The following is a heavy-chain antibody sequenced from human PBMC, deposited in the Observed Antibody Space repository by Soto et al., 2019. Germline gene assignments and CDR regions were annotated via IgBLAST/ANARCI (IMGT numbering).Heavy chain of an antibody. CDR3: AKGSRAVAGTGVFDY. J-gene: IGHJ4*02. CDR2: ISGSGGST. CDR1: GFTFSSYA. V-gene: IGHV3-23*01. Sequence: GGSLRLSCAASGFTFSSYAMSWVRQAPGKGLEWVSAISGSGGSTYYADSVKGRFTISRDNSKNTLYLQMNSLRAEDTAVYYSAKGSRAVAGTGVFDYWGQGTLVTVSS. D-gene: IGHD6-19*01.